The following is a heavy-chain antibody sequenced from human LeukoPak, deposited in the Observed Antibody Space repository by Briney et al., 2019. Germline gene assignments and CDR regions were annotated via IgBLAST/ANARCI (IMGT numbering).Heavy chain of an antibody. CDR1: GFTFSSYA. J-gene: IGHJ4*02. D-gene: IGHD3-22*01. CDR3: AKAMSTDHYDTRGFYRVDFDS. CDR2: LSNSGGSGGST. Sequence: GGSLRLSCAASGFTFSSYAMSWVRQAPGKGLEWVSALSNSGGSGGSTYYADSVKGRFTISRDNSKNTLYLQLSSLRAEDTAIYYCAKAMSTDHYDTRGFYRVDFDSWGQGTLVIVSS. V-gene: IGHV3-23*01.